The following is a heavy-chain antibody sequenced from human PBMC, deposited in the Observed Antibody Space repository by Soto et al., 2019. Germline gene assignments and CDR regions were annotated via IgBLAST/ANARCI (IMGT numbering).Heavy chain of an antibody. CDR1: GFSLSTSGVG. Sequence: SGPTLVNPTQTLTLTCTFSGFSLSTSGVGVGWIRQPPGKALEWLALIYWNDDKRYSPSLKSRLTITKDTSKNQVVLTMTNMDPAPTATHYCAHVSRSSCTDWFDPCRQRTLVTASS. D-gene: IGHD6-13*01. CDR2: IYWNDDK. V-gene: IGHV2-5*01. J-gene: IGHJ5*02. CDR3: AHVSRSSCTDWFDP.